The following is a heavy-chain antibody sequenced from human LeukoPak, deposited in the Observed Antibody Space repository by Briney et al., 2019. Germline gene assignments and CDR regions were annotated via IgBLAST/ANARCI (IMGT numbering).Heavy chain of an antibody. Sequence: PSETLSLTCTVSGYSISSGYYWGWIRQPPGKGLEWIGSIYHSGSTYYNPSLKSRVTISVDTSKNQFSLKLSSVTAADTAVYYCARAMVRGIYGYWGQGTLVTVSS. CDR1: GYSISSGYY. D-gene: IGHD3-10*01. CDR2: IYHSGST. J-gene: IGHJ4*02. V-gene: IGHV4-38-2*02. CDR3: ARAMVRGIYGY.